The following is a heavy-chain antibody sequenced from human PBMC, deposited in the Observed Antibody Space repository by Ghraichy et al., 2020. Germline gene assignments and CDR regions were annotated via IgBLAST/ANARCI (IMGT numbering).Heavy chain of an antibody. CDR2: IYYSGST. V-gene: IGHV4-39*01. CDR3: ARLSKKEVDY. Sequence: SETLSLTCTVSGGSISSSSYYWGWIRQPPGKGLEWIGSIYYSGSTYYNPSLKSRVTISVDTSKNQFSLKLSSVTAADTAVYYCARLSKKEVDYWGQGTLVTVSS. J-gene: IGHJ4*02. CDR1: GGSISSSSYY. D-gene: IGHD4-11*01.